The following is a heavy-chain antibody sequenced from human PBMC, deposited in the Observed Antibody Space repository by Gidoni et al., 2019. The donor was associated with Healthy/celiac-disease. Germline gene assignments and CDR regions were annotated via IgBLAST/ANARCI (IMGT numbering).Heavy chain of an antibody. Sequence: QLVQSGAEVKKPGSSVKVSCKASGVTFSSYAISWVRQAPGQGLEWMGRIIPILGIANYAQKFQGRVTITADKSTSTAYMELSSLRSEDTAVYYCARDLNGYSYGYWGQGTLVTVSS. CDR3: ARDLNGYSYGY. CDR2: IIPILGIA. CDR1: GVTFSSYA. J-gene: IGHJ4*02. V-gene: IGHV1-69*09. D-gene: IGHD5-18*01.